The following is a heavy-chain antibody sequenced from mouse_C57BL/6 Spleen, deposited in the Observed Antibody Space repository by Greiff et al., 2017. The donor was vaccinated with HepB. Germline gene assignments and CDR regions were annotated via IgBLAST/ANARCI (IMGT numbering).Heavy chain of an antibody. CDR2: IRLKSDNYAT. J-gene: IGHJ3*01. Sequence: EVKVEESGGGLVQPGGSMKLSCVASGFTFSNYWMNWVRQSPEKGLEWVAQIRLKSDNYATHCAESVKGRFTISRDDSKSSVYLQMNNLRAEDTGIYYCTGDSKDFAYWGQGTLVTVSA. CDR1: GFTFSNYW. D-gene: IGHD2-5*01. V-gene: IGHV6-3*01. CDR3: TGDSKDFAY.